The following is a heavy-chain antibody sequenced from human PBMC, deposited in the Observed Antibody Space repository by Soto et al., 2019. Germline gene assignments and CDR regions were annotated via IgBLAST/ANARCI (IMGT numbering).Heavy chain of an antibody. V-gene: IGHV1-2*02. D-gene: IGHD5-12*01. CDR2: INPNGGVT. Sequence: QVQLVQSGAEVRKPGASVTVSCRSSGDYFKEYYIHWVRQAPGQGFEWMGWINPNGGVTKYAQKCQGRVSMTRDTSIRTVYMQLSRLRSDDTAVYYCARESGGATATLDYYYCYMDVWGTGTTVTVS. CDR3: ARESGGATATLDYYYCYMDV. J-gene: IGHJ6*03. CDR1: GDYFKEYY.